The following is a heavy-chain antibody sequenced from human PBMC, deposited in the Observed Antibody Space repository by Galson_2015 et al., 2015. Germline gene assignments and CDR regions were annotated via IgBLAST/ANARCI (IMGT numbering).Heavy chain of an antibody. CDR3: ARRADGYNYVDY. D-gene: IGHD5-24*01. V-gene: IGHV5-51*01. Sequence: QSGAEVKKPGESLTISCQGSGHKFTSNWIGWVRQMPGKGLEWVAIIYPADSDTRYSPSFKGQVTISVDRSMTTAYLQWSSLRASDTAMYYCARRADGYNYVDYWGQGTLVTVPS. CDR2: IYPADSDT. J-gene: IGHJ4*02. CDR1: GHKFTSNW.